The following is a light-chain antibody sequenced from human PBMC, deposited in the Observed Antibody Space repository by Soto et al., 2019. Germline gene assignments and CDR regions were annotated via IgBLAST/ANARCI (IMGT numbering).Light chain of an antibody. J-gene: IGKJ4*01. CDR3: QQFSSYTLT. Sequence: EILLTQSPDTLSVSPGERATLSCRASQTVRNNYLAWYQQKPGQAPRLLIYDASSRATGIPDRFSGGGSGTDGTITISRLQKEDGAVYYCQQFSSYTLTFGGGTKVDIK. CDR1: QTVRNNY. CDR2: DAS. V-gene: IGKV3-20*01.